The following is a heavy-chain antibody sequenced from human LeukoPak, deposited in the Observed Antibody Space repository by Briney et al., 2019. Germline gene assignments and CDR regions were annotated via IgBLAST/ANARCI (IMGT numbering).Heavy chain of an antibody. CDR1: GGPFSGYY. Sequence: PSETLSLTCAVYGGPFSGYYWSWIRQPPGKGLEWIGEINHSGSTNYNPSLKSRVTISVDTSKNQFSLKLSSVTAADTAVYYCARSGLHSFYWGQGTLVTVSS. V-gene: IGHV4-34*01. D-gene: IGHD5-24*01. CDR3: ARSGLHSFY. CDR2: INHSGST. J-gene: IGHJ4*02.